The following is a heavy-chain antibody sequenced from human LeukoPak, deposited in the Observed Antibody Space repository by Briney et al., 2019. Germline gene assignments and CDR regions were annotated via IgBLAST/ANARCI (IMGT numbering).Heavy chain of an antibody. CDR3: AKDRWRGYSYGCFDY. CDR1: GFTFSSYA. J-gene: IGHJ4*02. V-gene: IGHV3-23*01. D-gene: IGHD5-18*01. Sequence: GGSLRLSCAASGFTFSSYAMSWVRQAPGKGLEWVSAISGSGGSTYYADSVKGRFTISRDNSKNTLNLQMNSLRAEDTAVYYCAKDRWRGYSYGCFDYWGQGTLVTVST. CDR2: ISGSGGST.